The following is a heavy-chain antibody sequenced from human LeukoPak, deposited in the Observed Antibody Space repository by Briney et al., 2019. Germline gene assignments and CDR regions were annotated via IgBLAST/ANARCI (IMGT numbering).Heavy chain of an antibody. V-gene: IGHV4-59*08. CDR3: ATDSYGSANDAFDI. J-gene: IGHJ3*02. D-gene: IGHD5-18*01. CDR2: IYYSGST. CDR1: GGSISSYY. Sequence: SETLSLTRTVSGGSISSYYWSWTRQPPGKGRGWIGYIYYSGSTNYNPSLKSRVTISVDTSKNQFSLKLSSVTAADTAVYYCATDSYGSANDAFDIWGQGTMVTVSS.